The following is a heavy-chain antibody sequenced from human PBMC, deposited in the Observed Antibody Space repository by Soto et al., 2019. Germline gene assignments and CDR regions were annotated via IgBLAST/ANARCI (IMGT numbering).Heavy chain of an antibody. Sequence: GGSLRLSCAASGFTFSSYAMHWVRQAPGKGLEWVAVISYDGSNKYYADSVKGRFTISRDNSKNTLYLQMNSLRAEDTAVYYCARDFGGDFWSGYYLRNYYYYYGMDVWGQGTTVTVSS. CDR1: GFTFSSYA. J-gene: IGHJ6*02. CDR2: ISYDGSNK. V-gene: IGHV3-30-3*01. D-gene: IGHD3-3*01. CDR3: ARDFGGDFWSGYYLRNYYYYYGMDV.